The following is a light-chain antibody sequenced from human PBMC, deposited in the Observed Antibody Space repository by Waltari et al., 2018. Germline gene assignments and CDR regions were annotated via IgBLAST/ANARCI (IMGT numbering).Light chain of an antibody. CDR3: AAWDNSLSSPV. Sequence: QSVLTQPPSASEAPVQSVTISCSGSSSNIGSNYVYWYQQLPGTAPKLLIYYSNQRPSGVPDRFSGSKSGTSASLAITGLRSEDEADYYCAAWDNSLSSPVFGGGTRLTVL. CDR1: SSNIGSNY. CDR2: YSN. J-gene: IGLJ2*01. V-gene: IGLV1-47*02.